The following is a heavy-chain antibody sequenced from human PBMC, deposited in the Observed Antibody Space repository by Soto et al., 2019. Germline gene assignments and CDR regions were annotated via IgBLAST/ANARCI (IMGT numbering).Heavy chain of an antibody. J-gene: IGHJ6*03. D-gene: IGHD2-2*02. CDR3: ARGGPGSGSSTSCYIDYYYYMDV. V-gene: IGHV1-69*02. Sequence: QVQLVQSGAEVKKPGSSVKVSCKASGGTFSSYTISWVRQAPGHGLEWMGRIIPILGIANYAQKFQGRVTITADKSTSAAYMALSILRAEDTAVYYCARGGPGSGSSTSCYIDYYYYMDVLGKGTTVTVSS. CDR2: IIPILGIA. CDR1: GGTFSSYT.